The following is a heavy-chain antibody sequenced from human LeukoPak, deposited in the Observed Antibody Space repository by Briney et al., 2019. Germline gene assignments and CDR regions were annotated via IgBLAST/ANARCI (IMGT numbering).Heavy chain of an antibody. CDR3: ARTMVRGVISEFDY. CDR1: GGSISSGDYY. CDR2: IYYSGST. J-gene: IGHJ4*02. Sequence: SETLSLTCTVSGGSISSGDYYWSWIRQPPGKGLEWIGYIYYSGSTYYNPSLKSRVTISVDTSKNQFSLKLSSVTAADTAVYYCARTMVRGVISEFDYWGQGTLVTVSS. V-gene: IGHV4-30-4*01. D-gene: IGHD3-10*01.